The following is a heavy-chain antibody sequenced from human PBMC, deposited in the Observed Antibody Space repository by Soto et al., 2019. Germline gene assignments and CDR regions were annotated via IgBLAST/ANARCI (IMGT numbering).Heavy chain of an antibody. V-gene: IGHV1-69*13. Sequence: GASVKVSCKASGGTFSSYAISWVRQAPGQGLEWMGGIIPIFGTANYAQKFQGRVTITADESTSTAYMELSSLRSEDTAVYYCASFPHYDILTGYPNWGQGTLVTVSS. CDR3: ASFPHYDILTGYPN. CDR2: IIPIFGTA. J-gene: IGHJ4*02. D-gene: IGHD3-9*01. CDR1: GGTFSSYA.